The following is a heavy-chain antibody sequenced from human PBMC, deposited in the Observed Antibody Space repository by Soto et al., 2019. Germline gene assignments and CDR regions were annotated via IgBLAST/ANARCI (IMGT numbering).Heavy chain of an antibody. CDR3: GRGAVVGPHTLDGMDF. CDR2: ISANNGNT. D-gene: IGHD6-19*01. J-gene: IGHJ6*02. V-gene: IGHV1-18*01. CDR1: GYTFINYG. Sequence: QVQLVQSGAEVKKPGDSVKVSCKASGYTFINYGFSWVRQAPGQGLEWMGWISANNGNTNYAQNLQGRVTMTTDTSKRPAYMEMRSLRSDDTALFYCGRGAVVGPHTLDGMDFVGQGTTVTVSS.